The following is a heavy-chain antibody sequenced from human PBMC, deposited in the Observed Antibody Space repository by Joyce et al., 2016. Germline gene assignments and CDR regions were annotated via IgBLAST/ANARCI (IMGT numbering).Heavy chain of an antibody. CDR2: FNPNSSGT. Sequence: QVQLVQAGAEVKKPGASVKVSCKGSGYIFTGYYMYWLRQAPGQGPGWMGRFNPNSSGTTYAQKFQGRVTMTRDTSISTAYMELSRLRYDDTAVYYCARSYGSGSFDVWGQGTMVIVSS. CDR3: ARSYGSGSFDV. V-gene: IGHV1-2*06. J-gene: IGHJ3*01. CDR1: GYIFTGYY. D-gene: IGHD3-10*01.